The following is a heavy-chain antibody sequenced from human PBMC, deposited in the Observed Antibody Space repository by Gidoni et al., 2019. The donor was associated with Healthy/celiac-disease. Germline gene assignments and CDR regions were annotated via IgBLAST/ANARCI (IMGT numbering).Heavy chain of an antibody. V-gene: IGHV4-34*01. D-gene: IGHD3-10*01. CDR2: INHSGST. CDR1: GGSFSGYY. CDR3: ARGGVLLWFGELSLAYYYYGMDV. J-gene: IGHJ6*02. Sequence: QVQLQQWGAGLLKPSEPLSLTCAVYGGSFSGYYWSLIRQPPGKGLEWIGEINHSGSTNYNPALKSRVTISVDTSKNQFSLKLSSVTAADTAVYYCARGGVLLWFGELSLAYYYYGMDVWGQGTTVTVSS.